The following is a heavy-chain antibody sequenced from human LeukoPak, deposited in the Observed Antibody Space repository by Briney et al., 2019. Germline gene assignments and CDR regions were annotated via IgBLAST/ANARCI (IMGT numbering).Heavy chain of an antibody. CDR1: GFPFSDYA. D-gene: IGHD2-15*01. CDR2: SSSSGDST. J-gene: IGHJ4*02. CDR3: ATKQRGGYVDG. V-gene: IGHV3-23*01. Sequence: PGGSLRLSCSACGFPFSDYAMSWVRRAPGKGLEWVSASSSSGDSTYYADSVKDRFTISRDNSKNTLYLQMNSLRAEDTAVYYCATKQRGGYVDGWGQGTLVTVSS.